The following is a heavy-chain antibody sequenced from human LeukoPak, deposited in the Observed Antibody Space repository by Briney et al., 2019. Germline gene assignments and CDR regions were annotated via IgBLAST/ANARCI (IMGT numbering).Heavy chain of an antibody. CDR1: GFTFSSYW. Sequence: QPGGSLRLSCAASGFTFSSYWMSWVRQAPGKGLEWVANIKQDGSEKYYVDSVKGRFTISRDNAKNSLYLQMNSLRAEDTAVYYCARGARGLRYYYGMDVWGQGTTVTVSS. J-gene: IGHJ6*02. CDR2: IKQDGSEK. V-gene: IGHV3-7*03. CDR3: ARGARGLRYYYGMDV. D-gene: IGHD2-15*01.